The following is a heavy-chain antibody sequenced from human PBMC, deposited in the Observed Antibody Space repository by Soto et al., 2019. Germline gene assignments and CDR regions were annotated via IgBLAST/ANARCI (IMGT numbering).Heavy chain of an antibody. CDR2: LHSGGDT. CDR3: ARDGPYYYASRMDV. J-gene: IGHJ6*02. D-gene: IGHD3-10*01. V-gene: IGHV3-53*04. Sequence: EVQLVESGGGLVQPGGSLRLSCVASGIPVSSNYMTWVRQAPGKGLEWVSVLHSGGDTYYANSVKGRFTISRHDSTNTLFLQMNSLTAEEPAVYYCARDGPYYYASRMDVWGQGTTVTVSS. CDR1: GIPVSSNY.